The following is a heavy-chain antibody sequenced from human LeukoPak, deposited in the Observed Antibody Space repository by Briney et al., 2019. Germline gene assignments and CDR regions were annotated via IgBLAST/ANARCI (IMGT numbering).Heavy chain of an antibody. D-gene: IGHD5-18*01. V-gene: IGHV4-59*01. CDR2: IYYSGST. Sequence: SETLSLTCTVSGGSISSYYWSWIRQPPGKGLEWIGYIYYSGSTNYYPSLKSRVTISVDTSKNQFSLKLSSVTAADTAVYYCARGGSYGYIDYWGQGTLVTVSS. CDR1: GGSISSYY. J-gene: IGHJ4*02. CDR3: ARGGSYGYIDY.